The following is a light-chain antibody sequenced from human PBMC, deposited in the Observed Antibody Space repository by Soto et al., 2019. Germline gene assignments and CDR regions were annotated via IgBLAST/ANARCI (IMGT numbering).Light chain of an antibody. CDR1: SSNIGAGYD. CDR2: GNS. Sequence: QSVLTQPPSVSGSPGQRVTISCTGSSSNIGAGYDVHWYQQLPGTAPKLLIYGNSNRPSGVPDRFSGSKSGTSASLAITGLQAEDDADYYRQSYDISLSVLYDFGPVTKLPVL. J-gene: IGLJ1*01. CDR3: QSYDISLSVLYD. V-gene: IGLV1-40*01.